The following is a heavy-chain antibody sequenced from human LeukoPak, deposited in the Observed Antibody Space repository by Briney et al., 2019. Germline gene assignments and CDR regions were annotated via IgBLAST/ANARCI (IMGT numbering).Heavy chain of an antibody. J-gene: IGHJ4*02. CDR1: GYSFTNYW. Sequence: GESLKISCKDSGYSFTNYWIGWVRQMPGKGLEWMGIIHSADSNTKYSPSFQGQVTISADKSISTAYLQWSSLKASDTAMYYCALTRAVAGTLDYWGQGTLVTVSS. D-gene: IGHD6-19*01. V-gene: IGHV5-51*01. CDR3: ALTRAVAGTLDY. CDR2: IHSADSNT.